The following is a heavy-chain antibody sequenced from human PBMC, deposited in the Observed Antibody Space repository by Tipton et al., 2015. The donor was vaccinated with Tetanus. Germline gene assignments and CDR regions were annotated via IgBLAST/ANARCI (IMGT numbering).Heavy chain of an antibody. J-gene: IGHJ4*03. CDR3: IYTFSWSASGY. CDR1: GFTFSNSG. CDR2: VSYDGNYQ. D-gene: IGHD6-13*01. Sequence: SLRLSCAASGFTFSNSGMHWVRQAPGKGLEWVAIVSYDGNYQSYAESVKGRFTISRDNSKSTLFLQMNGLRAEDTAVYYCIYTFSWSASGYSGQGSLDTVSS. V-gene: IGHV3-30*03.